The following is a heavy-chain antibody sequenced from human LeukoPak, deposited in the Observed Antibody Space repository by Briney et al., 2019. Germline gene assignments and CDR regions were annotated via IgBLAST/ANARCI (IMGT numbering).Heavy chain of an antibody. CDR1: GVSFSSYY. CDR3: VRVRASGTYSAFDQ. Sequence: PSETLSLTCTVSGVSFSSYYWTWIRQPAGKGLEWIGRIYNDGNTNYNPSLESRVTMSVDTSKNQFSLKLTSVTAADTAVYYCVRVRASGTYSAFDQWGQGTLVTVSS. J-gene: IGHJ4*02. CDR2: IYNDGNT. D-gene: IGHD1-26*01. V-gene: IGHV4-4*07.